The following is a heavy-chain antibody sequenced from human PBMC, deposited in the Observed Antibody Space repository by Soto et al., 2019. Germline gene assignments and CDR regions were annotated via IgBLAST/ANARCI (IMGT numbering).Heavy chain of an antibody. CDR1: GYTFSNYD. V-gene: IGHV1-8*01. CDR3: AKVSRKGSAIDFDY. J-gene: IGHJ4*02. CDR2: VNPNNGDT. Sequence: QVQLVQSGAELKKPGASVKVSCKASGYTFSNYDMNWVRQATGQGPEWIGWVNPNNGDTGYAQKFQGRVTLTTDIPTTTAYLELTSPRSEDTALYSCAKVSRKGSAIDFDYWGQGTLITVSS. D-gene: IGHD3-10*01.